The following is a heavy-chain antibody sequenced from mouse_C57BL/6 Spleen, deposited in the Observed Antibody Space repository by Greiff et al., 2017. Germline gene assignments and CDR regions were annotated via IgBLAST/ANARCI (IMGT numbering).Heavy chain of an antibody. CDR1: GFSLTSYG. Sequence: QVQLQQSGPGLVQPSQSLSITCTVSGFSLTSYGVHWVRQSPGKGLEWLGVIWSGGSTDYNAAFISRLSISKDNSKSQVFFKMNSLQADDTAIYYCARNYYGSSWNFDYWGQGTTLTVSS. J-gene: IGHJ2*01. V-gene: IGHV2-2*01. CDR2: IWSGGST. CDR3: ARNYYGSSWNFDY. D-gene: IGHD1-1*01.